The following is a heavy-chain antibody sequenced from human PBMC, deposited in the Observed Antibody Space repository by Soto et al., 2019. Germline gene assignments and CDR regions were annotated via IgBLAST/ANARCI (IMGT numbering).Heavy chain of an antibody. V-gene: IGHV3-23*01. D-gene: IGHD1-26*01. Sequence: EGSLRLSCAASGFTFSSYAMSWVRQAPGKGLEWVSAISGSGGSTYYADSVKGRFTISRDNSKNTLYLQMNSLRAEDTAVYYCAKDPLVVGATVGYFDYWGQGTLVTVSS. J-gene: IGHJ4*02. CDR2: ISGSGGST. CDR1: GFTFSSYA. CDR3: AKDPLVVGATVGYFDY.